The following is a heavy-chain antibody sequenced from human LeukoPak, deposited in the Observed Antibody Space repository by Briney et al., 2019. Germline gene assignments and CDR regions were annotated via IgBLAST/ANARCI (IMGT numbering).Heavy chain of an antibody. Sequence: GGSLRLSCEASGFTVSSTHMVWVRQAPGKGLEWVSVTYTGGNSYYAGSVQGRFIISRDISKNTLYLQMNNLRAEDSALYYCARGGRGSAAVVAPRSFDIWGQGTMVTVSS. V-gene: IGHV3-53*01. CDR3: ARGGRGSAAVVAPRSFDI. J-gene: IGHJ3*02. D-gene: IGHD3-22*01. CDR1: GFTVSSTH. CDR2: TYTGGNS.